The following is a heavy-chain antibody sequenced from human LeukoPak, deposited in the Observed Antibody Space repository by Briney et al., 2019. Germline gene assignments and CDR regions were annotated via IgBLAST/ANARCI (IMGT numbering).Heavy chain of an antibody. CDR2: IYYSGST. V-gene: IGHV4-59*01. CDR1: GGSISSYY. Sequence: PSETLSLTCTVSGGSISSYYWSWIRQPPGKGLEWIGYIYYSGSTNYNPSLKSRVTISVGTSKNQFSLKLSSVTAADTAVYYCAREVVVITTSSDIAFDIWGQGTMVTVSS. J-gene: IGHJ3*02. D-gene: IGHD3-22*01. CDR3: AREVVVITTSSDIAFDI.